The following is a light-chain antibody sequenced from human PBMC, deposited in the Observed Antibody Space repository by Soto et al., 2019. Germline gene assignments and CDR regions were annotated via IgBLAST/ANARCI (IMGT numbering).Light chain of an antibody. CDR3: LQDHNYPYT. CDR2: GSS. CDR1: QSIGN. J-gene: IGKJ2*01. Sequence: AIQLPQCPSSLSASVGARVTITCRTSQSIGNVAWYKQKPGKAPQFVLFGSSNLQSGVPSRFSGSGSGTDFTRTIGGLQPEEFATYYCLQDHNYPYTFGQGTKVEL. V-gene: IGKV1-6*01.